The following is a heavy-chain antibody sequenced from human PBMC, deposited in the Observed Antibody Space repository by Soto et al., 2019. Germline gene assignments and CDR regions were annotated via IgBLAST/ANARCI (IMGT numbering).Heavy chain of an antibody. CDR2: ISSSGDST. Sequence: PGGSLRLSCAASGFSFSTYAMGWVRQAPGKGLEWVSAISSSGDSTYYADSVKGRFTISRDNSKNTVYLQMNSLRAEDTAVYYCATGQQLGYWGQGTLVTVSS. D-gene: IGHD6-13*01. J-gene: IGHJ4*02. V-gene: IGHV3-23*01. CDR3: ATGQQLGY. CDR1: GFSFSTYA.